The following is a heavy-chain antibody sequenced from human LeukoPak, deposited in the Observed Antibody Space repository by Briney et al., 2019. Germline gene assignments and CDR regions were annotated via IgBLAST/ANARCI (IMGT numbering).Heavy chain of an antibody. CDR3: ASGGYNWNRLDY. CDR2: ISDTGTIR. D-gene: IGHD1-20*01. Sequence: GGSLRLSCAAAGFNFSDYYMSWVRQAPGKGLEWVSYISDTGTIRYYSDSVKGRFTISRDNAKNTLYLQMNSLRADDTAVYYCASGGYNWNRLDYWGQGTLVAVSS. J-gene: IGHJ4*02. V-gene: IGHV3-11*04. CDR1: GFNFSDYY.